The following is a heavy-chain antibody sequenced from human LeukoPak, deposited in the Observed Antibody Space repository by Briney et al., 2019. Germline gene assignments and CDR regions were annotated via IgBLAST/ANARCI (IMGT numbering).Heavy chain of an antibody. V-gene: IGHV5-51*01. Sequence: GESLKISCKGSGYSFTSYWIGWVRQMPGKGLEWMGIIYPGDSDTRYSPSFQGQVTISADKSISTAYLQWSSLKASDTAMYYCARQSYYDSSGYFWFDPWGQGTLVTASS. CDR3: ARQSYYDSSGYFWFDP. CDR2: IYPGDSDT. J-gene: IGHJ5*02. CDR1: GYSFTSYW. D-gene: IGHD3-22*01.